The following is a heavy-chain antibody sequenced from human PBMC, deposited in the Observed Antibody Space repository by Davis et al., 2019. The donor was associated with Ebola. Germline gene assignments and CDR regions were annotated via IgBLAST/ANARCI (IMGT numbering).Heavy chain of an antibody. CDR1: GFTFSSYS. J-gene: IGHJ6*04. V-gene: IGHV3-53*01. CDR2: IYSGGST. CDR3: ARGGGYNFRYYYGMDV. Sequence: GGSLRLSCAASGFTFSSYSMNWVRQAPGKGLEWVSVIYSGGSTYYADSVKGRFTISRDNSKNTLYLQMNSLRAEDTAVYYCARGGGYNFRYYYGMDVWGKGTTVTVSS. D-gene: IGHD5-24*01.